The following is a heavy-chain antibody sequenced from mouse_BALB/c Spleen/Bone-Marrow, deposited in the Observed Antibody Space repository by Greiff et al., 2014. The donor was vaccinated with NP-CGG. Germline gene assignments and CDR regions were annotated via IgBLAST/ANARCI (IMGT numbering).Heavy chain of an antibody. V-gene: IGHV1-54*01. CDR3: AREWTARAVDY. J-gene: IGHJ2*01. D-gene: IGHD3-2*01. Sequence: VQLQQSGAELVRPGTSVKVSCKASGYAFTNYLIEWVKQRPGQGLEWIGVINPGSGGANYKEKFKGKATLTADKSSSTAYMQLSSLTSDDSAVYFCAREWTARAVDYWGQGTTLTVSS. CDR2: INPGSGGA. CDR1: GYAFTNYL.